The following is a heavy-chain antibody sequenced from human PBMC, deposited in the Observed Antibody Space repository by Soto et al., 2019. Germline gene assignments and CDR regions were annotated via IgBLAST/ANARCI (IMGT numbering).Heavy chain of an antibody. D-gene: IGHD3-10*01. CDR3: VRDGSKTLRDWFDP. CDR2: VYATGTT. J-gene: IGHJ5*02. V-gene: IGHV4-4*07. CDR1: GGSISKFY. Sequence: SETLSLTCSVSGGSISKFYWSWIRKTAGKGLEWMGRVYATGTTDYNPSLRSRVAMSVDISRKAFSLRLTSVTAADTGMYYCVRDGSKTLRDWFDPWGQGKLVTVSS.